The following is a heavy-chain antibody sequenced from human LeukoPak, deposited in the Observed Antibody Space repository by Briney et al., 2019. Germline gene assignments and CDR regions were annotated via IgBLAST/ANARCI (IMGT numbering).Heavy chain of an antibody. CDR1: GGSFSGYY. V-gene: IGHV4-34*01. D-gene: IGHD3-10*01. Sequence: SETLSLTCGVDGGSFSGYYWNWIRQPPGKGLEWIGEINHSGSTNYNPSLKRRVTISVDTSQNQFSVRLSSVTAADTAVYYCARRRGFGRGWFDPWGQGTLVTVSS. CDR2: INHSGST. CDR3: ARRRGFGRGWFDP. J-gene: IGHJ5*02.